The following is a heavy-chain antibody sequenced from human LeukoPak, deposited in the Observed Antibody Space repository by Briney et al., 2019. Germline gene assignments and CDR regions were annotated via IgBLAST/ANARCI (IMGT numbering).Heavy chain of an antibody. J-gene: IGHJ6*03. Sequence: SETLSLTCTVSGGSISNYYWSWIRQAPEKGLEWIGYSHYSGTTNYNPSLKSRVTISVDMSKNQFSLKLNSVTAADTAVYYCARAESNYDSWAVGYHYYYMDVWGKGTTVTVSS. CDR3: ARAESNYDSWAVGYHYYYMDV. D-gene: IGHD4-11*01. CDR2: SHYSGTT. V-gene: IGHV4-59*01. CDR1: GGSISNYY.